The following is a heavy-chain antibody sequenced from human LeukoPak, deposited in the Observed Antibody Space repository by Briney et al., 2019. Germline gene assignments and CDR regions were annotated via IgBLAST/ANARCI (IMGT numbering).Heavy chain of an antibody. CDR2: INPNSGGT. CDR3: ARDQGAIVVVPAATNWFDP. V-gene: IGHV1-2*02. Sequence: ASVKVSCKASGYTFTGYYMHWVRQAPGQGLEWMGWINPNSGGTNYAQKFQGRVTMTRGTSISTAYMELSRLRSDDTAVYYCARDQGAIVVVPAATNWFDPWGQGTLVTVSS. J-gene: IGHJ5*02. D-gene: IGHD2-2*01. CDR1: GYTFTGYY.